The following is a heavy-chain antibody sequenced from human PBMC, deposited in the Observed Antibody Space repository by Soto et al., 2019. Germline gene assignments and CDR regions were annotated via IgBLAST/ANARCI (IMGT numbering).Heavy chain of an antibody. D-gene: IGHD3-3*01. CDR2: FDPEDGET. CDR3: ATGFITVFGVDIPDVDD. V-gene: IGHV1-24*01. CDR1: GYTLTELS. J-gene: IGHJ4*01. Sequence: ASVKVSCKVSGYTLTELSMHWVRQAPGKGLEWIGDFDPEDGETIYAQKLQGRVTMTADTSTDTAYMELSSLGSEDTAVYYYATGFITVFGVDIPDVDDWGQGTLVTVSS.